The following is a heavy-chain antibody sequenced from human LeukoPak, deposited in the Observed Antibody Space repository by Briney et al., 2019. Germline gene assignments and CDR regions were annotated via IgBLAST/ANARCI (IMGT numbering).Heavy chain of an antibody. CDR2: ISSTGSYI. Sequence: GGSLRLSCAASGLTFSDYSMNWVRQAPGKGLEWVSSISSTGSYIYYADSVKGRFTISRDNAKNSLYLQMNSLRAEDTAVYYCAELGITMIGCVWGKGTTVTVSS. CDR3: AELGITMIGCV. CDR1: GLTFSDYS. D-gene: IGHD3-10*02. J-gene: IGHJ6*04. V-gene: IGHV3-21*01.